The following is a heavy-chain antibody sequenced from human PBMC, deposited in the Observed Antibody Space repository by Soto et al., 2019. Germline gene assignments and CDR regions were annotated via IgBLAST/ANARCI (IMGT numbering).Heavy chain of an antibody. CDR1: GGNRYT. CDR3: ARDSGRSDVVPAAISAMDV. V-gene: IGHV1-69*04. D-gene: IGHD2-2*01. Sequence: SVKVSCKGSGGNRYTITWVRQAPGQGLEWMGRIIPMFGIATYAQNFQGRVTISADKSTSTAYMELSSLRSDDTAVYYCARDSGRSDVVPAAISAMDVWG. J-gene: IGHJ6*02. CDR2: IIPMFGIA.